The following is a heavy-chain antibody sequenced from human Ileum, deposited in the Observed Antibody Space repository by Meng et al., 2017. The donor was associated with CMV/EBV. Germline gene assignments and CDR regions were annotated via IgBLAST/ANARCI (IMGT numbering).Heavy chain of an antibody. CDR1: GFSVSDNE. V-gene: IGHV3-66*02. J-gene: IGHJ5*02. CDR2: IHPDGNT. Sequence: GGSLRLSCAASGFSVSDNEMSWVRQAPGRGLEWISIIHPDGNTFYADSVKGRFTISRDNSKRMLYLQMNSLTPEDTAVYYCAKVGGIGPAAALNSWGQGTMVTVSS. CDR3: AKVGGIGPAAALNS. D-gene: IGHD6-13*01.